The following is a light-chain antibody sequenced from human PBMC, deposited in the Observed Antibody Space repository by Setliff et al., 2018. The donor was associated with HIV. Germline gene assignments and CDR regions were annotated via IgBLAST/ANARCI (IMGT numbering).Light chain of an antibody. V-gene: IGLV2-23*02. CDR2: EVN. CDR1: RSDVGSYTL. Sequence: SVLTQPASVSGSPGQSITISCTGTRSDVGSYTLVSWYQHFPGKVPKVIIYEVNKRPSGVSNRFSGSKSGNTASLTISGLQAEDEADYYCCSYAGSDYVFGTGTKVTVL. CDR3: CSYAGSDYV. J-gene: IGLJ1*01.